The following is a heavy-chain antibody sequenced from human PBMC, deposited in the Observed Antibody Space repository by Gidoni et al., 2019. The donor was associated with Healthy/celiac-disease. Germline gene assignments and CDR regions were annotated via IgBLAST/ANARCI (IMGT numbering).Heavy chain of an antibody. CDR3: ARGPDYGYYYYYMDV. D-gene: IGHD4-17*01. CDR2: MNPNSGNT. V-gene: IGHV1-8*01. CDR1: GYTFTCYE. Sequence: QVQLVLSGAEVKQPGGSVKVSCTASGYTFTCYEINWVRQATGKGLEWMGWMNPNSGNTGYAQKFQGRFTMTRNTAISTAYMELSSLRSEDTAVYYCARGPDYGYYYYYMDVWGKGTTVTVSS. J-gene: IGHJ6*03.